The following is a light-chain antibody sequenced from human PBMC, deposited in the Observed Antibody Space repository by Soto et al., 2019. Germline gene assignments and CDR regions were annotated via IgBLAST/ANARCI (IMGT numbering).Light chain of an antibody. CDR2: GAS. CDR3: QLYGSSPQT. Sequence: EIVLTQSPGTLSLSPGERATLSCRASQSVSSSYLAWYQQRPAQAPSPLIYGASSRATGIPDRFRGSGSGTDFTLTISRLEPEDFAVYYCQLYGSSPQTFGQGTKVEIK. J-gene: IGKJ1*01. CDR1: QSVSSSY. V-gene: IGKV3-20*01.